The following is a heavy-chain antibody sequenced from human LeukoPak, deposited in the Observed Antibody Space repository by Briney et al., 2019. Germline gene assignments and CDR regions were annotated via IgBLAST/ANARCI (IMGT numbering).Heavy chain of an antibody. Sequence: PSETLSLTCTVSGGSISSGDYYWSWIRQPPGKGLEWIGYIYYSGSTYYNTSLKSRVTISVDTSKNQFSLKLSSVTAADTAVYYCARASGFGDSGEAFDIWGQGTMVTVSS. D-gene: IGHD2-21*02. CDR3: ARASGFGDSGEAFDI. J-gene: IGHJ3*02. V-gene: IGHV4-30-4*01. CDR2: IYYSGST. CDR1: GGSISSGDYY.